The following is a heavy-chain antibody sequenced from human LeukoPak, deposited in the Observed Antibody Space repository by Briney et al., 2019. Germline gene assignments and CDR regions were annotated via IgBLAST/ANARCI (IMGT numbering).Heavy chain of an antibody. CDR1: GFTVSSNY. CDR2: IYSGGST. V-gene: IGHV3-53*01. D-gene: IGHD2-21*02. Sequence: PGGSLGLSCAASGFTVSSNYMSWVRQAPGKGLEWVSVIYSGGSTYYADSVKGRFTISRDNSKNTLYLQMNSLRAEDTAVYYCARRTYCGGDCYYFDYWGQGTLVTVSS. J-gene: IGHJ4*02. CDR3: ARRTYCGGDCYYFDY.